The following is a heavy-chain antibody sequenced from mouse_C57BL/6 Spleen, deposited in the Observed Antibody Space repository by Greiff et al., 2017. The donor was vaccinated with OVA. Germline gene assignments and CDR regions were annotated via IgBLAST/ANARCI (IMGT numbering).Heavy chain of an antibody. CDR1: GYTFTSYD. Sequence: VKLVESGPELVKPGASVKLSCKASGYTFTSYDINWVKQRPGQGLEWIGWIYPRDGSTKYNEKFKGKATLTVDTSSSTAYMELHSLTSEDSAVYFCARGYYGSSHWYCDVWGTGTTVTVSS. J-gene: IGHJ1*03. D-gene: IGHD1-1*01. CDR2: IYPRDGST. CDR3: ARGYYGSSHWYCDV. V-gene: IGHV1-85*01.